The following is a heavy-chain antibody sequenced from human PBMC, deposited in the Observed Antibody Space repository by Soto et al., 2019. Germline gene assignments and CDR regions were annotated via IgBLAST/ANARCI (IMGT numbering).Heavy chain of an antibody. V-gene: IGHV1-69*01. CDR3: AKERFVYDFGIVTAATLIGLAV. CDR1: GGAFSSDS. J-gene: IGHJ6*02. CDR2: IIPIFGTA. Sequence: SVKGYCTASGGAFSSDSIGWVLQAPEQGLGRMGGIIPIFGTANYAQKFQGRVTITADESTSTAYMELNSLSAEDTGVYYCAKERFVYDFGIVTAATLIGLAVWGQGTTVTASS. D-gene: IGHD3-3*01.